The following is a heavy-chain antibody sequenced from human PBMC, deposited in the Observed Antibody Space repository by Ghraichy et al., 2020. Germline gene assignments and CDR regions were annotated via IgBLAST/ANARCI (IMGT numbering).Heavy chain of an antibody. Sequence: SETLSLTCTVSGGSISSDFYYWGWIGQPPGKGLEWIGSIYYSGSAYYKSSIKSRVTISVDTSKNQFSLKVNSATAAATAVYFSAGQSDSGTFPFGAFGIWGPGAVVTVSS. CDR1: GGSISSDFYY. J-gene: IGHJ3*02. V-gene: IGHV4-39*01. CDR2: IYYSGSA. D-gene: IGHD1-26*01. CDR3: AGQSDSGTFPFGAFGI.